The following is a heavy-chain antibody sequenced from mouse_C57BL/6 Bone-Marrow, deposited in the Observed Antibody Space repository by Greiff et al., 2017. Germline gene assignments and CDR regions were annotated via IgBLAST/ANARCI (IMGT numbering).Heavy chain of an antibody. CDR3: ARGGNYGY. CDR2: ISDGGSYT. CDR1: GFTFSSYA. V-gene: IGHV5-4*01. D-gene: IGHD2-1*01. J-gene: IGHJ2*01. Sequence: DVHLVESGGGLVKPGGSLKLSCAASGFTFSSYAMSWVRQTPEKRLEWVATISDGGSYTYYPDNVKGRFTISRDNAKNNLYLQMSHLKSEDTAMYYCARGGNYGYWGQGTTLTVSS.